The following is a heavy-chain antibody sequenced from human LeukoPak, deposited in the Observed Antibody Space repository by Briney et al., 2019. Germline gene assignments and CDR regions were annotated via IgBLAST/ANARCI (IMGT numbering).Heavy chain of an antibody. D-gene: IGHD5-18*01. V-gene: IGHV1-69*06. J-gene: IGHJ4*02. Sequence: SVKVSCKASGGTFSSYAISWVRQAPGQGLEWMGGIIPIFGTANYAQKFQGRVTITADKSTSTAYMELSSLRSEDTAVYYCARVGPYNVDTAMVVLDYWGQGTLVTVSS. CDR3: ARVGPYNVDTAMVVLDY. CDR2: IIPIFGTA. CDR1: GGTFSSYA.